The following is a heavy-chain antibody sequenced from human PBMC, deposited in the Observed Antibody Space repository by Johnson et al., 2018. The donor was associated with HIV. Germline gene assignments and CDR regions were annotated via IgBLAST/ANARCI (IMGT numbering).Heavy chain of an antibody. CDR3: AKVGRYSYGKDAFDI. V-gene: IGHV3-9*01. CDR1: GFSFDEYA. D-gene: IGHD1-1*01. CDR2: INWNSGNI. J-gene: IGHJ3*02. Sequence: VQLVESGGGLVQAGRSLRLSCAASGFSFDEYAMDWVRQAPGKGLEWVSGINWNSGNIVYVDSVKDRFTISRDNAKNSLYLQMNSLRAEDTALYYCAKVGRYSYGKDAFDIWGQGTMVTVSS.